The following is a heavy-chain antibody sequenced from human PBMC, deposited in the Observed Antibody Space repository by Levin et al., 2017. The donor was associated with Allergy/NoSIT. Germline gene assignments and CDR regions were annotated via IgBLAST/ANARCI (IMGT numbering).Heavy chain of an antibody. D-gene: IGHD4-17*01. Sequence: GGSLRLSCAASGFTFSSYAMSWVRQAPGKGLEWVSAISGSGGSTYYADSVKGRFTISRDNSKNTLYLQMNSLRAEDTAVYYCAKDLWDGDYTLNWFDPWGQGTLVTVSS. V-gene: IGHV3-23*01. CDR2: ISGSGGST. J-gene: IGHJ5*02. CDR3: AKDLWDGDYTLNWFDP. CDR1: GFTFSSYA.